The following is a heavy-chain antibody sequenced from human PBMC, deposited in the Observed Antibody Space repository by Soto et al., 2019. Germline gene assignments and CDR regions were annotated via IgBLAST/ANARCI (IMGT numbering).Heavy chain of an antibody. J-gene: IGHJ5*02. Sequence: GASVKVSCKASGGSFRSYVISWARQAPGQGLEWMGGIVPMFGTANYAQKFQGRLTITADESTNTGYMELRNLRSDDTAVYFCGTSSRKNCRGDTCYVCWLDPWGQRTLVTVSS. V-gene: IGHV1-69*13. CDR2: IVPMFGTA. CDR3: GTSSRKNCRGDTCYVCWLDP. D-gene: IGHD2-15*01. CDR1: GGSFRSYV.